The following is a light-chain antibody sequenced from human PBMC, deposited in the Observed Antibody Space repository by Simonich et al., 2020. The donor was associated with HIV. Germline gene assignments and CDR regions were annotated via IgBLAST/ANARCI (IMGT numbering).Light chain of an antibody. J-gene: IGLJ3*02. CDR1: SRDVGGYNY. CDR3: SSYTSSSTGV. CDR2: AVR. V-gene: IGLV2-14*01. Sequence: QSALTPPASVSGSPGQSITISCTGTSRDVGGYNYVSWYQQHPGKAPKLMIYAVRKRPSGVSNRFSGSKSGNTASLTISGLQAEDEADYYCSSYTSSSTGVFGGGTKLTVL.